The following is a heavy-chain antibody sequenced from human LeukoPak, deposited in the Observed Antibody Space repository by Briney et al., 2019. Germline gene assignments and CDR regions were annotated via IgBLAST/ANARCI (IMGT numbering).Heavy chain of an antibody. V-gene: IGHV5-51*01. Sequence: GESLKISCKGSGYSFTSYWIGWVRQMPGKGLEWMGIIYPGDSDTRYSPSFQGQVTISADKSISTAYLQWSSLKASDTAMYYCARQSVEMATIGAIDYWGQGTLVTVSS. CDR2: IYPGDSDT. J-gene: IGHJ4*02. CDR1: GYSFTSYW. CDR3: ARQSVEMATIGAIDY. D-gene: IGHD5-24*01.